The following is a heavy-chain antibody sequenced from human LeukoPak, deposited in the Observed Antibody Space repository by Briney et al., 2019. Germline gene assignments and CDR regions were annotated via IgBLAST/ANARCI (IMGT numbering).Heavy chain of an antibody. CDR3: ARRYSSGWYYFDY. V-gene: IGHV4-59*08. D-gene: IGHD6-19*01. J-gene: IGHJ4*02. CDR1: GGSISSYY. CDR2: IYYSGST. Sequence: PSETLSLICTVSGGSISSYYWSWIQQPPGKGLEWIGYIYYSGSTNYNPSLKSRVTISVDTSKNQFSLKLSSVTAADTAVYYCARRYSSGWYYFDYWGQGTLVTVSS.